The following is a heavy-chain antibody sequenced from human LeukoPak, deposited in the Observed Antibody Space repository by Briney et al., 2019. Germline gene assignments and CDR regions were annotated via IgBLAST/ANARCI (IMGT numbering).Heavy chain of an antibody. Sequence: TGGSLRLSCAASGFTFSNFAMSWVRQAPGKGLEWLSTISNAGSDTYYADSVKYRFTISRDNSENTLYLQMNNLRAEDTAVYYCASDRVLGSGSLDNWGQGTLVTVSS. J-gene: IGHJ4*02. CDR1: GFTFSNFA. CDR3: ASDRVLGSGSLDN. CDR2: ISNAGSDT. V-gene: IGHV3-23*01. D-gene: IGHD3-10*01.